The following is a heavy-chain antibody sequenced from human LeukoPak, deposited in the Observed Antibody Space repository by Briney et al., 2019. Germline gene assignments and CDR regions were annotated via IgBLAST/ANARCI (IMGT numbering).Heavy chain of an antibody. J-gene: IGHJ1*01. CDR3: AIMHGYYDRSGYWFQ. V-gene: IGHV3-23*01. CDR1: GFTFGSYG. D-gene: IGHD3-22*01. CDR2: ITPNADRT. Sequence: PGGSLRLSCAASGFTFGSYGMSWVRQAPGKGLEWVSFITPNADRTSYADSVEGRFTISRDNPRNTLYMQMNSLRDEDTALYYCAIMHGYYDRSGYWFQWGQGTLVTVSS.